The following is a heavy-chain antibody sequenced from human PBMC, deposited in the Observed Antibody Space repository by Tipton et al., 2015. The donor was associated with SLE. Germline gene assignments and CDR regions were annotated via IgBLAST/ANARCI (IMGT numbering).Heavy chain of an antibody. CDR3: ATLEYYYDSSGYYGQ. J-gene: IGHJ4*02. CDR1: GFTFSSYG. V-gene: IGHV3-30*02. CDR2: IRYDGSNK. D-gene: IGHD3-22*01. Sequence: GSLRLSCAASGFTFSSYGMHWVRQAPGKGLEWVAFIRYDGSNKYYADSVKGRFTISRDNAKNSLYLQMNSLRAEDTAVYYCATLEYYYDSSGYYGQWGQGTLVTVSS.